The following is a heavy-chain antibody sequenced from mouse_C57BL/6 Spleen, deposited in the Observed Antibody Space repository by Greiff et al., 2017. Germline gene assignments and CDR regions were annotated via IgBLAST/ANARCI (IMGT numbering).Heavy chain of an antibody. J-gene: IGHJ2*01. CDR3: ARRNGYSFDY. CDR1: GYTFTDYY. CDR2: IYPGSGNT. V-gene: IGHV1-76*01. D-gene: IGHD1-1*01. Sequence: QVQLQQSGAELVRPGASVKLSCKASGYTFTDYYINWVKQRPGQGLEWIARIYPGSGNTYYNEKFKGKATLTAEKSSSTAYMQLSSLTSEDSAVYFCARRNGYSFDYWGQGTTLTVSS.